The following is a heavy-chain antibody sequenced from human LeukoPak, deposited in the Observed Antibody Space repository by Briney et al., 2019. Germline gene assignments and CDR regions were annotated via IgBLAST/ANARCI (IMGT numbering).Heavy chain of an antibody. CDR2: INPSGGST. Sequence: ASVKVSCKASGYTFTNYAMNWVRQAPGQGLEWMGIINPSGGSTSYAQKFQGRVTMTRDMSTSTVYMELSSLRFEDTAVYYCARLRRESGYYDSSGYYFDYWGQGTLVTVSS. J-gene: IGHJ4*02. CDR1: GYTFTNYA. V-gene: IGHV1-46*01. D-gene: IGHD3-22*01. CDR3: ARLRRESGYYDSSGYYFDY.